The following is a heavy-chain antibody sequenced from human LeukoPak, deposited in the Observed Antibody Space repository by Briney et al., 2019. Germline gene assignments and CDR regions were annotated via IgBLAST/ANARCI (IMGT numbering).Heavy chain of an antibody. J-gene: IGHJ3*02. CDR1: GYTFTSYG. D-gene: IGHD3-22*01. Sequence: ASVKVSCKASGYTFTSYGISWVRQAPGQGLEWMGWISAYNGNTNYAQKLQGRVTMTTDTSTSTAYMELRSLRSDDTAVYYCAREEPLLDYYDSSGYMDAFDIWGQGTMVTVSS. V-gene: IGHV1-18*01. CDR3: AREEPLLDYYDSSGYMDAFDI. CDR2: ISAYNGNT.